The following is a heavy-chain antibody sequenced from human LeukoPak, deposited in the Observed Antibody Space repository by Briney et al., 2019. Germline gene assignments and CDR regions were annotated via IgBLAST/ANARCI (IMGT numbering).Heavy chain of an antibody. CDR1: GFTFSSYS. CDR2: ISSSSSYI. V-gene: IGHV3-21*01. D-gene: IGHD5-24*01. CDR3: ARDVTILEVAYYMDV. Sequence: KPGGSLRLSCAASGFTFSSYSMNWVRQAPGKGLEWVSSISSSSSYIYYADSVKGRFTISRDNAKNSLYLQMNSLRAEDTAVYYCARDVTILEVAYYMDVWGKGTTVTVSS. J-gene: IGHJ6*03.